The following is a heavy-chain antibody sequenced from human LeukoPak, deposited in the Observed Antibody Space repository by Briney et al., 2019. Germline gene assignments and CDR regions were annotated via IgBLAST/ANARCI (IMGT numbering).Heavy chain of an antibody. Sequence: SETLSLTCTVSGGSISNYYWSWIRQPPGKGLEWIGYIYYSGSTNYNPSLKSRVTISVDTSKNQFSLKLSSVTAADTAVYYCARVGGTNYYYYGMDVWGQGTTVTVTS. J-gene: IGHJ6*02. D-gene: IGHD1-26*01. CDR2: IYYSGST. CDR1: GGSISNYY. CDR3: ARVGGTNYYYYGMDV. V-gene: IGHV4-59*01.